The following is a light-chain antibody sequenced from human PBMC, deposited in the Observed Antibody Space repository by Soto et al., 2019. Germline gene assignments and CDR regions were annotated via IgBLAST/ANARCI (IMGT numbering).Light chain of an antibody. CDR1: SGHSSYI. CDR3: ETWDSNTRV. V-gene: IGLV4-60*03. CDR2: LEGSGSY. Sequence: LVLTQSSSASASLGSSVKLTCTLSSGHSSYIIAWHQQQPGKAPRYLMKLEGSGSYNKGSGVPDRFSGSSSGADRYLTISNLQSEDEADYYCETWDSNTRVFGTGTKVTVL. J-gene: IGLJ1*01.